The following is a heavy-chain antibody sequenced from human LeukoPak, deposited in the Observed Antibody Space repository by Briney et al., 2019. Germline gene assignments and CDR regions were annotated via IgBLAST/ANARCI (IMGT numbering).Heavy chain of an antibody. V-gene: IGHV4-4*07. J-gene: IGHJ2*01. D-gene: IGHD1-26*01. CDR1: GGSFSSYY. Sequence: SETLSLTCTVSGGSFSSYYWTWIRQPAGKGLEWIGRIYNSGTTNYSPSLESRVTMSLDTSKNRFSLSLSSVTAADTAVFYCARDRLGATGHWRIDVWGRGTLVTVSS. CDR3: ARDRLGATGHWRIDV. CDR2: IYNSGTT.